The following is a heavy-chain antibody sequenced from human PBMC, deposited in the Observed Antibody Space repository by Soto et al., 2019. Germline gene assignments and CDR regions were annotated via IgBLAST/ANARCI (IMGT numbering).Heavy chain of an antibody. J-gene: IGHJ6*03. V-gene: IGHV3-9*01. Sequence: EVQLVESGGGLVQPGRSLRLSCAASGFTFDDYAMHWVRQAPGKGLEWVSGINWNSGNILYADSVKGRSTVSRDNAKNSLYLQMNSLRGEDTALYYCAKGGGYSCYYYMDVWGKGTTVTVSS. CDR2: INWNSGNI. D-gene: IGHD3-22*01. CDR1: GFTFDDYA. CDR3: AKGGGYSCYYYMDV.